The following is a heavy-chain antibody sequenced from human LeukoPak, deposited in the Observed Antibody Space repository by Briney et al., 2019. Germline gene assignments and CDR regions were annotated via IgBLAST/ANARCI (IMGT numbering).Heavy chain of an antibody. CDR3: AKVAHGSSWYPPDV. Sequence: GGSLRLSCAASGFTFSSYAISWVRQAPGKGLEWVSAISGSGGSAYYADSVKGRFTISRDNSKNTLYLQMNSLRAEDTAVYYCAKVAHGSSWYPPDVWGQGTTVTVYS. CDR1: GFTFSSYA. CDR2: ISGSGGSA. J-gene: IGHJ6*02. V-gene: IGHV3-23*01. D-gene: IGHD6-13*01.